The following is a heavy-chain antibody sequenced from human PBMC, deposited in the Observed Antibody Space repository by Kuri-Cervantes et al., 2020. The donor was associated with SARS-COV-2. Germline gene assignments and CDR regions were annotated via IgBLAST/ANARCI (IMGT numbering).Heavy chain of an antibody. V-gene: IGHV4-39*01. D-gene: IGHD1-1*01. J-gene: IGHJ4*02. CDR2: IYYSGST. CDR3: ARLFSPWSVVGDY. CDR1: GDSISSSGYY. Sequence: SETLSLTCTVSGDSISSSGYYWGWIRQPPGKGLEWIGTIYYSGSTDYNPSLKSRVTISVDTSKNQFSLKLRSVTATDTAVYYCARLFSPWSVVGDYWGQGTLVTVS.